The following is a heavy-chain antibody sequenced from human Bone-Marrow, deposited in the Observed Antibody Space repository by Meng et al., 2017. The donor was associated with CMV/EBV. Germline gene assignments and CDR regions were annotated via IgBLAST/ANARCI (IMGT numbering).Heavy chain of an antibody. CDR2: INGRGNNT. J-gene: IGHJ4*02. CDR3: AKDLSYCGGDCYSGYFDY. V-gene: IGHV3-23*01. Sequence: GESLKISCAASGFTFNNYAMGWVRQAPGKGLECVSMINGRGNNTSYADSVKGRFTISRDNSKNTLYLQMNSLRAEDTAVYYCAKDLSYCGGDCYSGYFDYWGQGTLVTVSS. CDR1: GFTFNNYA. D-gene: IGHD2-21*01.